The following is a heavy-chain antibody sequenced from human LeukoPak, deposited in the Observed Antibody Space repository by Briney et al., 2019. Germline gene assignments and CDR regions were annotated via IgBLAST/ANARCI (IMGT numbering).Heavy chain of an antibody. J-gene: IGHJ4*02. Sequence: GGSLRLSCAATGFTFDDYAMHWVRQAPGKGLEWVSGISWNSGSIGYADSVKGRFTISRDNAKNTLYLQMNSLRAEDTAVYYCARAYYGFWSGYYGEPYYFDHWGQGTLVTVAS. CDR3: ARAYYGFWSGYYGEPYYFDH. D-gene: IGHD3-3*01. CDR1: GFTFDDYA. CDR2: ISWNSGSI. V-gene: IGHV3-9*01.